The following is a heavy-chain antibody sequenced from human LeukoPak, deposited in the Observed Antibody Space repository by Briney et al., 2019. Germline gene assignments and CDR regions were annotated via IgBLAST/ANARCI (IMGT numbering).Heavy chain of an antibody. J-gene: IGHJ5*02. V-gene: IGHV4-34*01. CDR3: ARGGMGPRYSSGWPRHNWFDP. CDR1: GGSFSGYY. CDR2: INHSGST. D-gene: IGHD6-19*01. Sequence: KTSETLSLTCAVYGGSFSGYYWSWIRQPPGKGLEWIGEINHSGSTNYNPSLKSRVTISVDTSKNQLSLKLSSVTAADTAVYYCARGGMGPRYSSGWPRHNWFDPWGQGTLVTVSS.